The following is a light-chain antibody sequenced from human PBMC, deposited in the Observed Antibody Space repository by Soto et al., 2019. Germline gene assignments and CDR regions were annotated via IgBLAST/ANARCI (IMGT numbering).Light chain of an antibody. CDR2: EVS. CDR3: SSYTTSSTVV. J-gene: IGLJ1*01. V-gene: IGLV2-14*03. Sequence: QSVLTHPASVFGSPGQSITISCTGTSSDVGGYNFVSWYQQHPGKAPKLMIYEVSNRPSGVSNRFSGSKSGNTASLTISGLQPEEEADYYCSSYTTSSTVVFGTGTKVTVL. CDR1: SSDVGGYNF.